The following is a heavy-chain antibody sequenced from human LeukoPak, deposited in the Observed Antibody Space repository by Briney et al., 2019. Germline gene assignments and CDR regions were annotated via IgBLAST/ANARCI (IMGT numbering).Heavy chain of an antibody. J-gene: IGHJ4*02. CDR2: IYYSGST. Sequence: SETLSLTCTVSGGSISSYYWSWIRQPPGKGLEWIGYIYYSGSTNYNPSLKSRVTISVDTSKNQFSLKLSSVTAADTAVYYCARRRYSSGQGKYFDYWGQGTLVTVSS. D-gene: IGHD6-19*01. CDR1: GGSISSYY. V-gene: IGHV4-59*08. CDR3: ARRRYSSGQGKYFDY.